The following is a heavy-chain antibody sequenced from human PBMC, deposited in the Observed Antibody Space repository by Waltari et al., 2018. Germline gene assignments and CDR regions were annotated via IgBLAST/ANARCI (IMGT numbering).Heavy chain of an antibody. Sequence: EVQLVESGGGLVKPGGSLRLSCAASGFTFSNAWMSWVRQAPGKGLEWVGRIKSKTHGGTTDYAAPVKGRFTISRDDSKNTLYLQMNSLKTEDTAVYYCTTGVFSNYVRHYYYGMDVWGQGTTVTVSS. CDR3: TTGVFSNYVRHYYYGMDV. V-gene: IGHV3-15*01. CDR1: GFTFSNAW. CDR2: IKSKTHGGTT. D-gene: IGHD4-4*01. J-gene: IGHJ6*02.